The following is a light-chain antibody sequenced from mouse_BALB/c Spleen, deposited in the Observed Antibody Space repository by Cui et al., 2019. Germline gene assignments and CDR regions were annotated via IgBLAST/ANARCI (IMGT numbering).Light chain of an antibody. J-gene: IGKJ1*01. Sequence: HIILTLSPPIMSASLGEEITLTCSASSSVSNMHWYQQKSGTAPKLLIYSTSNLASGGASRFSGSGSGTFYSLTISSVEAEDAADYYCHQWSSYPWTFGGGTKLEIK. V-gene: IGKV4-80*01. CDR3: HQWSSYPWT. CDR2: STS. CDR1: SSVSN.